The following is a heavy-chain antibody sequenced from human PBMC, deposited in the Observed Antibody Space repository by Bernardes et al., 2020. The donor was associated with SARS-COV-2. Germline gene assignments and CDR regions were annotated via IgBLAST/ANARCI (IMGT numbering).Heavy chain of an antibody. V-gene: IGHV3-7*03. J-gene: IGHJ6*02. CDR3: AREAGTYITFKYYFGMDI. D-gene: IGHD3-10*01. Sequence: GGSLRLSCEPSGFTFANFWMSWVRQAPGKGLEWVANINVDESEKHYVDSVKGRFTISRDNAKNALYLEMNSLRAEDTAVYYCAREAGTYITFKYYFGMDIWGRGTTVTVSS. CDR1: GFTFANFW. CDR2: INVDESEK.